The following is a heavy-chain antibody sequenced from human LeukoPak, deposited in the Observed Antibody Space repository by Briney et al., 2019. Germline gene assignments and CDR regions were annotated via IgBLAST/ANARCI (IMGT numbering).Heavy chain of an antibody. V-gene: IGHV3-23*01. CDR2: ISGSGVNT. CDR1: GFTFTSYA. D-gene: IGHD2-2*02. CDR3: VYCSSSSCYKTGNYFDS. J-gene: IGHJ4*02. Sequence: PGGSLRHSCAASGFTFTSYAKSWVRQAPGKGLEWVSAISGSGVNTYYADSVKGRFTISGDNSKNTVYLQMNSLRAEDTALYYCVYCSSSSCYKTGNYFDSWGQGTPVTVSS.